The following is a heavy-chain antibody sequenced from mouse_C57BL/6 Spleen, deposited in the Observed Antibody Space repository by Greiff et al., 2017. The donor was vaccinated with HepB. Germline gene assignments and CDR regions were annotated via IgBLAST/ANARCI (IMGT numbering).Heavy chain of an antibody. CDR2: INPYNGDT. CDR1: GYSFTGYF. CDR3: ARWGDYAMDY. Sequence: EVKVVESGPELVKPGDSVKISCKASGYSFTGYFMNWVMQSHGKSLEWIGRINPYNGDTFYNQKFKGKATLTVDKSSSTAHMELRSLTSEDSAVYYCARWGDYAMDYWGQGTSVTVSS. J-gene: IGHJ4*01. V-gene: IGHV1-20*01.